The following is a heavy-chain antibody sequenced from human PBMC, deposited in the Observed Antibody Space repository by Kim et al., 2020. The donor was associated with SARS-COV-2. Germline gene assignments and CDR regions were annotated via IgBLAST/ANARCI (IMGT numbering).Heavy chain of an antibody. CDR3: ARHVVSLSPGYGMDV. Sequence: SETLSLTCTVSGGSISSYYWSWIRQPPGKGLEWIGYIYYSGSTNYNPSLKSRVTISVDTSKNQFSLKLSSVTAADTAVYYCARHVVSLSPGYGMDVWGQGTTVTVSS. V-gene: IGHV4-59*08. D-gene: IGHD2-2*01. CDR1: GGSISSYY. CDR2: IYYSGST. J-gene: IGHJ6*02.